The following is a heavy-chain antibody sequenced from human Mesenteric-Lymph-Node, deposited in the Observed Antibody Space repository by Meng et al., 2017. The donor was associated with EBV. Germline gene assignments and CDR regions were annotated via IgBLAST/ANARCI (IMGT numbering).Heavy chain of an antibody. CDR2: IYHSGST. V-gene: IGHV4-4*02. D-gene: IGHD3-22*01. Sequence: QVQLQESCPGLVKPSGTLSLTCAVSGGSISSTNWWSWVRQPPGKGLEWIGEIYHSGSTNYNPSLKSRVTISLDKSKNQFSLKLSSVTAADTAVYYCARVDYYDSSSLFDPWGQGTLVTVSS. CDR1: GGSISSTNW. CDR3: ARVDYYDSSSLFDP. J-gene: IGHJ5*02.